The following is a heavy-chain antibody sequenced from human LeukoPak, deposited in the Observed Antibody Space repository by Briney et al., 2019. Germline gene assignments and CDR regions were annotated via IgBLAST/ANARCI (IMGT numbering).Heavy chain of an antibody. CDR2: MNPNSGNT. D-gene: IGHD5/OR15-5a*01. CDR1: GYTFTSYD. J-gene: IGHJ4*02. CDR3: AREFRKSSLRAFDY. Sequence: GASVKVSCKASGYTFTSYDINWVRQATGQGLEWMGWMNPNSGNTGYAQKFQGRVTITRNTSISTAYMELSSLRSDDTAMYYCAREFRKSSLRAFDYWGQGTLVTVSS. V-gene: IGHV1-8*03.